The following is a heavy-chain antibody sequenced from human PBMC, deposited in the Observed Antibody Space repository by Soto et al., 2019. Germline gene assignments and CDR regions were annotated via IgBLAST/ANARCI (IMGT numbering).Heavy chain of an antibody. D-gene: IGHD6-13*01. CDR2: IYYSGST. J-gene: IGHJ6*02. CDR1: GGSISGGNYY. CDR3: ARKGLIAAAGTGYYYYGMDV. Sequence: SETLSLTCTVSGGSISGGNYYWSWIRQPPGKGLEWIGYIYYSGSTNYNPSLKSRVTISVDTSKNQFSLKLSSVTAADTAVYYCARKGLIAAAGTGYYYYGMDVWGQGTTVTVSS. V-gene: IGHV4-61*01.